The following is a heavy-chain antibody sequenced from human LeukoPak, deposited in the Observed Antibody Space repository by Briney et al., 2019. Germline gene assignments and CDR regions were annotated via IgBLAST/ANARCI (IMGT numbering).Heavy chain of an antibody. CDR2: INWNGDNI. V-gene: IGHV3-9*01. D-gene: IGHD1-26*01. J-gene: IGHJ6*03. Sequence: PGRSLRLSCVTSGFRFDDYAMHWVRQAPGKGLEWVSGINWNGDNIAYVDSVKGRFTISRDNAKNSLYLQMNSLRAEDTALYYCAREGWELLLLCYYYMDVWGKGTTVTVSS. CDR1: GFRFDDYA. CDR3: AREGWELLLLCYYYMDV.